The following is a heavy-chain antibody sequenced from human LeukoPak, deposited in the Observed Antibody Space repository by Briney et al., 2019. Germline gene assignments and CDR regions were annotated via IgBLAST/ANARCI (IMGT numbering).Heavy chain of an antibody. CDR2: INHSGST. CDR3: ARGRRYYGSGSYPYYYMDV. V-gene: IGHV4-39*07. J-gene: IGHJ6*03. D-gene: IGHD3-10*01. Sequence: SETLSLTCTVSGGSISSGDYYWSWIRQPPGKGLEWIGEINHSGSTNYNPSLKSRVTISVDTSKNQFSLKLSSVTAADTAVYYCARGRRYYGSGSYPYYYMDVWGKGTTVTVSS. CDR1: GGSISSGDYY.